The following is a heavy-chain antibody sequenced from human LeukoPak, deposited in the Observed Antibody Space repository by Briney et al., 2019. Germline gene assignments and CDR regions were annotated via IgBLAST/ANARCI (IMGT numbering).Heavy chain of an antibody. CDR3: ARDELVGASGSYPLDY. CDR1: GYTFTSYA. CDR2: INTNTGNP. V-gene: IGHV7-4-1*02. D-gene: IGHD1-26*01. Sequence: ASVKVSCKASGYTFTSYAMNWVRQAPGQGLEWMGWINTNTGNPTYAQGFTGRFVFSLDTSVSTAYLQISSLKAEDTAVYYCARDELVGASGSYPLDYWGQGTLVIVSS. J-gene: IGHJ4*02.